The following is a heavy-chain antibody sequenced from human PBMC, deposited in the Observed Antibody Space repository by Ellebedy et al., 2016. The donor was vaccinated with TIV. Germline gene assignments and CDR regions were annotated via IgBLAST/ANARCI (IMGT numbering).Heavy chain of an antibody. V-gene: IGHV3-11*05. J-gene: IGHJ4*02. CDR2: ISSSSSYT. D-gene: IGHD3-9*01. CDR1: GFTFSDYY. CDR3: AKADYDILTGHQNFDY. Sequence: RGSLRLSXAASGFTFSDYYMSWIRQAPGKGLEWVSYISSSSSYTNYADSVKGRFTISRDNAKNSLYLQMNSLRAEDTALYYCAKADYDILTGHQNFDYWGQGTLVTVSS.